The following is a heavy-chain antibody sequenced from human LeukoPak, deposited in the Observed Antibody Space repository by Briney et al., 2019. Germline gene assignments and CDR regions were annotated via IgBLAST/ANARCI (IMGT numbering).Heavy chain of an antibody. Sequence: PGGSLRLSCATSGFTFNRDAMHWVRQAPGKGLEWVAGISNDGSKKYYADSVKGRFTISRDNSKNTLYLQMNNLRLEDTALYYCARTLDGSSWYNWGQGTLVTVSS. CDR2: ISNDGSKK. CDR1: GFTFNRDA. CDR3: ARTLDGSSWYN. V-gene: IGHV3-30-3*01. J-gene: IGHJ4*02. D-gene: IGHD6-13*01.